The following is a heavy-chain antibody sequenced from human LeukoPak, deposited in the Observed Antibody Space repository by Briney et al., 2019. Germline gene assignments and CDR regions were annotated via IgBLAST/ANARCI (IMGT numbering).Heavy chain of an antibody. J-gene: IGHJ4*02. D-gene: IGHD2-2*01. CDR3: ARGSSTSLDY. CDR1: GFTSSSYA. V-gene: IGHV3-30-3*01. CDR2: ISYDGSNK. Sequence: GGSLRLSCAASGFTSSSYAMHWVRQAPGKGLEWVAVISYDGSNKYYADSVKGRFTISRDNSKNTLYLQMNSLGAEDTAVYYCARGSSTSLDYWGQGTLVTVSS.